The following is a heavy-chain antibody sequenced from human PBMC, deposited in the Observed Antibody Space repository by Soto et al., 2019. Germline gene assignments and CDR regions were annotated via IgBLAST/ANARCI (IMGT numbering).Heavy chain of an antibody. Sequence: SETMSLTCTVSRDSISDYYWSWIRQPAGRGLEWIGRIYTSGSTDYNPSLRTRVTISIDTSKNQFSLKVTSMTAADTAVYYCARERREKIHDGYDIDYWGQGTLVTVS. CDR2: IYTSGST. CDR3: ARERREKIHDGYDIDY. J-gene: IGHJ4*02. V-gene: IGHV4-4*07. CDR1: RDSISDYY. D-gene: IGHD5-12*01.